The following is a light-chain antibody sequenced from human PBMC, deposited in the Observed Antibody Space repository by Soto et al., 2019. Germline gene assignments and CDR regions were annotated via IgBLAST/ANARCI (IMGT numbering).Light chain of an antibody. CDR1: SSDVGAYNY. J-gene: IGLJ3*02. CDR2: DVS. CDR3: SSSASSGTLV. V-gene: IGLV2-14*01. Sequence: QSVLTQPASVSGSPGQSIIISCTGTSSDVGAYNYVSWYQQHPGKAPKLMIYDVSNRPSGVSNRFSGSKSGNTASLTISGLQAEDEADYYCSSSASSGTLVFGGGTKLTVL.